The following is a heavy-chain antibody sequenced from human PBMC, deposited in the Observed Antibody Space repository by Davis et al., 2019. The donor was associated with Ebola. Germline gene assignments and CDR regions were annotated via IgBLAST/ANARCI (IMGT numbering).Heavy chain of an antibody. D-gene: IGHD6-25*01. V-gene: IGHV1-24*01. Sequence: ASVKVSCKVSGNTFTDLSIHWVRQARGKGLEWMGGFDPEDDETLYAQKFQGRVTMTRDTSISTAYMEMRGLRSGDTAVYYCARGGLGSGLHILRYFRHWGQGTLVTVSS. CDR1: GNTFTDLS. CDR3: ARGGLGSGLHILRYFRH. J-gene: IGHJ1*01. CDR2: FDPEDDET.